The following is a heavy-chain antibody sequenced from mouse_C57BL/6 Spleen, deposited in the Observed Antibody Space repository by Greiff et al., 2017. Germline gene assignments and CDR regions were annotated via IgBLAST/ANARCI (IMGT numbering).Heavy chain of an antibody. CDR2: IYYSGTI. Sequence: EVQLQQSGPGLVKPSQTVFLTCTVTGISITTGNYRWSWIRQFPGNKLEWIGYIYYSGTITYNPSLTSRTTITRDTPKNQFFLEMNSLTAEDTATYYCARDYYDYDVYAMDYWGQGTSVTVSS. D-gene: IGHD2-4*01. CDR1: GISITTGNYR. J-gene: IGHJ4*01. V-gene: IGHV3-5*01. CDR3: ARDYYDYDVYAMDY.